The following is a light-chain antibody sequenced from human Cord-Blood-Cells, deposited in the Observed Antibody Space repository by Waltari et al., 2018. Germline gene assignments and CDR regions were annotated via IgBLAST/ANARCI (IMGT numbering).Light chain of an antibody. V-gene: IGKV3-15*01. J-gene: IGKJ4*01. CDR1: QSVSSN. CDR2: GAS. Sequence: ELGMTLFPATLSVSPAARPTLSCRASQSVSSNLAWYQQKPGQAPRLLIYGASTRATGIPARFSGSGSGTEFTLTISSLQSEDFAVYYCQQYNNWLTFGGGTKVEIK. CDR3: QQYNNWLT.